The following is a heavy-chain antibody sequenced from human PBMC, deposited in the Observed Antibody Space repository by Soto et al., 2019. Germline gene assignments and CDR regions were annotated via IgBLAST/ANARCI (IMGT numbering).Heavy chain of an antibody. D-gene: IGHD3-16*02. J-gene: IGHJ4*02. CDR3: ARDDYVWGSYRSEHTPSVY. Sequence: QVQLVQSGAEVKKPGASVKVSCKASGYTFTSYYMHWVRQAPGQGLEWMGIITPIGGSTRYAKKFQGRVTMTRDTSTSTVYRELSSLRSEDTAVYYCARDDYVWGSYRSEHTPSVYWGQGTLVTVSS. V-gene: IGHV1-46*01. CDR2: ITPIGGST. CDR1: GYTFTSYY.